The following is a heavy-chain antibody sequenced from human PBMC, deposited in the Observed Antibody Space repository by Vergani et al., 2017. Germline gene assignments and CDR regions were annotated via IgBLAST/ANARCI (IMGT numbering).Heavy chain of an antibody. CDR1: GFTFSDFS. D-gene: IGHD1-20*01. CDR3: ARAYGRYDWFDY. CDR2: LSASDRRT. V-gene: IGHV3-23*04. Sequence: VQLVESGGGLVKPGGSLRLSCAASGFTFSDFSMSWVRQAPGKGLEWVSTLSASDRRTHYADSVKGRFTISRDISKNTLYLQMNSLRVEDTAVYYCARAYGRYDWFDYWGQRTLVTVSS. J-gene: IGHJ4*01.